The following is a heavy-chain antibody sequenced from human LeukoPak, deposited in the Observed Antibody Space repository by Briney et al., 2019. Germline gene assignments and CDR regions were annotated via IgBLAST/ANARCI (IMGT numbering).Heavy chain of an antibody. J-gene: IGHJ4*02. CDR2: IIPIFGTA. V-gene: IGHV1-69*13. CDR3: ARDRNVWGSYRYSGFTFDY. D-gene: IGHD3-16*02. CDR1: GGTFSSYA. Sequence: ASVKVSCKASGGTFSSYAISWVRQAPGQGLEWMGGIIPIFGTANYAQKFQGRVTITADESTSTAYMELSSLRSEDTAVYYCARDRNVWGSYRYSGFTFDYWGQGTLVTAST.